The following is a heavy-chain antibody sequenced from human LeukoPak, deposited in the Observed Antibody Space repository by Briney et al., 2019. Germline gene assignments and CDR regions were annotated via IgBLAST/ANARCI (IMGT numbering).Heavy chain of an antibody. Sequence: PGGSLRLSCAASGFTFSSYSMNWVRQAPGKGLEWVSYISSSSSTIYYADSVKGRFTISRDNAKYSLYLQMNSLRAEDTAVYYCASWNYYGSGSYYRPFDYWGQGTLVTVSS. CDR1: GFTFSSYS. D-gene: IGHD3-10*01. CDR3: ASWNYYGSGSYYRPFDY. V-gene: IGHV3-48*01. J-gene: IGHJ4*02. CDR2: ISSSSSTI.